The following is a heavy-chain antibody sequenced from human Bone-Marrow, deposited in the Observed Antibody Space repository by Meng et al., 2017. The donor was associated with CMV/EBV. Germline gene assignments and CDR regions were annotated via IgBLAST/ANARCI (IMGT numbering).Heavy chain of an antibody. CDR2: IIPILGIA. CDR1: GGTFSSYT. D-gene: IGHD4-23*01. V-gene: IGHV1-69*02. Sequence: SVKVSCKASGGTFSSYTISWVRQAPGQGLEWMGRIIPILGIANYAQKFQGRVTITADKSTSTAYMELSSLRSEYTAVYYCARYGGTSAPLHFYGMDVWGQGTTVTVSS. J-gene: IGHJ6*02. CDR3: ARYGGTSAPLHFYGMDV.